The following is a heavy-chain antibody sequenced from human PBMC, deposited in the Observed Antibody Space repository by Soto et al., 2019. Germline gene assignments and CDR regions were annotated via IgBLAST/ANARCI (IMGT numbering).Heavy chain of an antibody. V-gene: IGHV3-11*01. CDR3: ASHYDLWTGYLSPVDY. CDR2: IDTSSTKI. CDR1: GYTFSDYY. Sequence: QVQLVESGGDLVKPGGSLRLSCAASGYTFSDYYLSWIRQAPGKGLEWISYIDTSSTKIYYADSVRGRFTISRDNGKNSLFLEMNNLRVEDTAVYFCASHYDLWTGYLSPVDYWGGGTLVTVSS. J-gene: IGHJ4*02. D-gene: IGHD3-3*01.